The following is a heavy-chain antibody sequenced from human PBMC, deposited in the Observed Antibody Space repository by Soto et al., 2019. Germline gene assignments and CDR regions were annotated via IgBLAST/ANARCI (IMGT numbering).Heavy chain of an antibody. CDR3: ARVRREYDNSGPVDY. Sequence: SETLSLTCTVSGGSISSGDYYWGWIRQPPGKGLEWIGSIYYSGNTYYNPSLQSRVTMSVDRSRNQFSLKLNSVTAADTAVYYCARVRREYDNSGPVDYWGQGTLVTVSS. CDR2: IYYSGNT. CDR1: GGSISSGDYY. J-gene: IGHJ4*02. D-gene: IGHD3-22*01. V-gene: IGHV4-39*07.